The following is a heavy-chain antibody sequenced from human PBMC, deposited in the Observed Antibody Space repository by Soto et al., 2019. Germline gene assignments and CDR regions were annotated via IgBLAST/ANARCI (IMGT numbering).Heavy chain of an antibody. J-gene: IGHJ6*03. Sequence: EVQLVESGGGLVQPGGSLRLSCAASGFTFSNYAMHWVRQAPGMGLEYVSAVSSNGGTTYYASSVEGRFTISRDNSKNTLYLQMGSLRAEDMAVYYCARVVSYYYDYMDVWGKGTTVTVSS. CDR3: ARVVSYYYDYMDV. V-gene: IGHV3-64*01. CDR1: GFTFSNYA. CDR2: VSSNGGTT.